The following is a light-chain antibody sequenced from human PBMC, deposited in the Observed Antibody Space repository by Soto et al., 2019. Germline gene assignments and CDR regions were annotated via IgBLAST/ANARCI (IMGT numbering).Light chain of an antibody. J-gene: IGKJ4*01. CDR3: PQLYGYQLA. CDR2: SAS. V-gene: IGKV1-9*01. Sequence: DSQLTQSPSFLSASVGDTVTITCRASQAMSTYLAWYQQKPGKAPKHLIRSASSLQSGVPPRFSGSGSGTEFTLTISTLQPAVSGIYYCPQLYGYQLAFGGGTNVEFK. CDR1: QAMSTY.